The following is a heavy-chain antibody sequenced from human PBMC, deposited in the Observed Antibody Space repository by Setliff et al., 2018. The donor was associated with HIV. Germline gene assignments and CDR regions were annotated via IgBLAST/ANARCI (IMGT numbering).Heavy chain of an antibody. CDR3: ARDGPLEGSYRYYYYYMDV. V-gene: IGHV4-59*11. Sequence: SETLSLTCTVSGGSISSHYWSWIRQPPGKGLEWIGYIYYSGSTNYNPSLKSRVTISVETSKNQFSLKLSSVTAADTAVYYCARDGPLEGSYRYYYYYMDVWGKGTTVTVS. J-gene: IGHJ6*03. CDR1: GGSISSHY. CDR2: IYYSGST. D-gene: IGHD3-10*01.